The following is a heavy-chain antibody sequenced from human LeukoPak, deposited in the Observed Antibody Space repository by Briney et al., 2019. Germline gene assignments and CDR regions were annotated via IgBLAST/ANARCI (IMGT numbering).Heavy chain of an antibody. V-gene: IGHV3-23*01. CDR1: GFTFTNYA. J-gene: IGHJ4*02. CDR3: VRHDSFIPF. CDR2: ISDTYSAT. Sequence: GESLRLSCAASGFTFTNYAMTWVRQAPGKGLEWVSSISDTYSATYYTDSVKGRFTISRDNSKNTVYLQLNNLRAEDTAVYFCVRHDSFIPFWGQGTLVTVSS. D-gene: IGHD5-18*01.